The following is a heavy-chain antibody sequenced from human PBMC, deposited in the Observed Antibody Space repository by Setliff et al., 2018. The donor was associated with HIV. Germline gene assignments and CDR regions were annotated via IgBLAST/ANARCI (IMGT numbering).Heavy chain of an antibody. CDR1: GGSFSDYS. V-gene: IGHV4-34*01. CDR3: ARGKQWLVRGLDY. CDR2: INPSGST. J-gene: IGHJ4*02. D-gene: IGHD6-19*01. Sequence: SETLSLTCAVYGGSFSDYSWNWIRQPPGKGLEWIGEINPSGSTNYNPSLKSRVTISLDTSKNQFSLKLSSLIAADTAVYYCARGKQWLVRGLDYWGQGTRVTVSS.